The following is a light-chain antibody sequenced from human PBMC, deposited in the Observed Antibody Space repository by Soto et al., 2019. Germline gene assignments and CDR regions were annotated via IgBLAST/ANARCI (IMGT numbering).Light chain of an antibody. CDR2: GGS. CDR3: QQYNNWPPWT. V-gene: IGKV3-15*01. CDR1: QGVSSN. J-gene: IGKJ1*01. Sequence: ETALTPSPATPSVSHGERPTLSCRARQGVSSNLAWYTPKPGQAPRLLIYGGSTRATGSPPRSSGSGSGTEFTLTISSLQSEDFAVYYCQQYNNWPPWTVGQGTKVDSK.